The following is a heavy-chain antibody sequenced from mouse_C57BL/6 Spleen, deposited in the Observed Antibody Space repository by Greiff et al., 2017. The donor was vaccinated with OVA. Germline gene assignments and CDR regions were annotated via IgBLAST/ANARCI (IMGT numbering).Heavy chain of an antibody. D-gene: IGHD3-2*02. V-gene: IGHV1-9*01. CDR3: AGRKTAQAPWFAY. CDR1: GYTFTGYW. Sequence: QVQLQESGAELMKPGASVKLSCKATGYTFTGYWIEWVKQRPGHGLEWIGEILPGSGSTKYNEKFKGKATFTADTSSNTAYMQLSSLTTEDSAFYSSAGRKTAQAPWFAYWGQGTLLTVSA. J-gene: IGHJ3*01. CDR2: ILPGSGST.